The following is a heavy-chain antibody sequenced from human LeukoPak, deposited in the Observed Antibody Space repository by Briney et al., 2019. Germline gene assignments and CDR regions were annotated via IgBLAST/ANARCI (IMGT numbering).Heavy chain of an antibody. CDR2: ISYDGSNK. Sequence: PGGSLRLSCAASGFTFSSYGMHWVRQAPGKGLEWVAVISYDGSNKYYADSVKGRFTISRDNSKNTLYLQMNSLRAEDTAVYYCARSYYYGSGSSSWGQGTLVTVSS. J-gene: IGHJ5*02. CDR1: GFTFSSYG. V-gene: IGHV3-30*03. CDR3: ARSYYYGSGSSS. D-gene: IGHD3-10*01.